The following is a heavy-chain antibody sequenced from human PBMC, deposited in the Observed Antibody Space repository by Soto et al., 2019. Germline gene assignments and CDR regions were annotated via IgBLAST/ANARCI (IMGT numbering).Heavy chain of an antibody. J-gene: IGHJ4*02. CDR3: AKDSEVGATTSVFDY. CDR2: ISYDGSNK. D-gene: IGHD1-26*01. V-gene: IGHV3-30*18. CDR1: GFTFSSYG. Sequence: QVQLVESGGGVVQPGRSLRLSCAASGFTFSSYGMHWVRLAPGKGLEWVAVISYDGSNKYYADSVKGRFTLSRDNSKNTLYLQMNSLRAEDTAVYYCAKDSEVGATTSVFDYWGQGTLVTVSS.